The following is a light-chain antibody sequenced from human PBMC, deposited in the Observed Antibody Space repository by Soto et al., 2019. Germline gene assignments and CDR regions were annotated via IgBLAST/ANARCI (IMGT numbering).Light chain of an antibody. Sequence: EIVLTQSPGTLSLSPGERATLSCRASQSVANNDLAWYQQKPGQAPRFLIYDASSRATGIPDRFSGSGSGTDLNLTISRLEPEDFAVYYCEQYGRTPLTFGGGTKVEIK. J-gene: IGKJ4*01. CDR1: QSVANND. CDR2: DAS. CDR3: EQYGRTPLT. V-gene: IGKV3-20*01.